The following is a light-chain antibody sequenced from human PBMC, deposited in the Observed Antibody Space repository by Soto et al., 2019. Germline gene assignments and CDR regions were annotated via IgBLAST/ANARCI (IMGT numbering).Light chain of an antibody. CDR2: GAS. J-gene: IGKJ5*01. CDR3: QQYGSSPPIT. Sequence: EIVLTQSPGTLSLSPGERATLSCRASQSVSSNYLAWYQQKPGQAPRLLIYGASNRATGIPDRFSGSGSGTDFPLTISRLEAEDVAVYYCQQYGSSPPITFGQGTRLEIK. V-gene: IGKV3-20*01. CDR1: QSVSSNY.